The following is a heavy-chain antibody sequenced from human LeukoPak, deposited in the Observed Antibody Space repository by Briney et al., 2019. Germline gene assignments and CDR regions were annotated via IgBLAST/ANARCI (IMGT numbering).Heavy chain of an antibody. V-gene: IGHV1-18*01. CDR2: ISAYNGNT. Sequence: GASVKVSCKASGYTFTSYGISWVRQAPGQGLEWMGWISAYNGNTNYAQKLQGRVTMSTDTSTSTDYIELRSLRADDTAVYYCARVEGKWFDPWGQGTLVTVSS. CDR1: GYTFTSYG. J-gene: IGHJ5*02. D-gene: IGHD3-10*01. CDR3: ARVEGKWFDP.